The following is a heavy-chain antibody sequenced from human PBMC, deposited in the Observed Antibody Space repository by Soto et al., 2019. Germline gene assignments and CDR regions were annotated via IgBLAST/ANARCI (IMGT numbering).Heavy chain of an antibody. J-gene: IGHJ4*02. Sequence: EASVKVSCKASGYTFTSYYMHWVRQAPGQGLEWMGIINPSGGSTSYAQKFQGRVTMTRDTSTSTVYMELSSLRSEDTAVYYCARNGDNVIVATIGGNSDYWGQGTLVTVSS. CDR1: GYTFTSYY. CDR3: ARNGDNVIVATIGGNSDY. V-gene: IGHV1-46*03. CDR2: INPSGGST. D-gene: IGHD5-12*01.